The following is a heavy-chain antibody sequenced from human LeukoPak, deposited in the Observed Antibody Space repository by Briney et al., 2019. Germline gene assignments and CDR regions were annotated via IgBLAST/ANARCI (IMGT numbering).Heavy chain of an antibody. CDR2: IYYSGST. J-gene: IGHJ1*01. CDR1: GGSISSYY. Sequence: PSETLSLTRTVSGGSISSYYWSWIRQPPGKGLEWIGYIYYSGSTNYNPSLKSRVTISVDTSKNQFSLKLSSVTAADTAVYYCASAEYSYCSGGSCHPGHFQHWGQGTLVTVSS. D-gene: IGHD2-15*01. V-gene: IGHV4-59*01. CDR3: ASAEYSYCSGGSCHPGHFQH.